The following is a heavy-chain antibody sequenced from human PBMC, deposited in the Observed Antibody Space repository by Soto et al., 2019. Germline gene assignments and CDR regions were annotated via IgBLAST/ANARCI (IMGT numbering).Heavy chain of an antibody. V-gene: IGHV1-69*13. D-gene: IGHD6-6*01. CDR3: ARAYSARHYYYYYYGMDV. CDR2: IIPIFGTA. J-gene: IGHJ6*02. CDR1: GGTFSSYA. Sequence: ASVKVSCKASGGTFSSYAISWVRQAPGQGLEWMGGIIPIFGTANYAQKFQGRVTITAGESTSTAYMELSSLRSEDTAVYYCARAYSARHYYYYYYGMDVWGQGTTVTVSS.